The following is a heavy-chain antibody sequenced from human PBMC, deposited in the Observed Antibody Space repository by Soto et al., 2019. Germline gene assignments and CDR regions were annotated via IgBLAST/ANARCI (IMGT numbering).Heavy chain of an antibody. D-gene: IGHD3-10*01. CDR2: IYYSGST. Sequence: SETLSLTCTVSGGSISSSSYYWGWIRQPPGKGLEWIGSIYYSGSTYYNPSLKSRVTISVDTSKNQFSLKLSSVTAADTAVYYCARXAELLCFGELLLGWFDPWGQGTLVTVSS. CDR1: GGSISSSSYY. J-gene: IGHJ5*02. CDR3: ARXAELLCFGELLLGWFDP. V-gene: IGHV4-39*01.